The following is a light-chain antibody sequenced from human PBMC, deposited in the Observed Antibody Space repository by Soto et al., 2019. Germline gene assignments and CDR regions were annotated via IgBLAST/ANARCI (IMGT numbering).Light chain of an antibody. J-gene: IGLJ1*01. Sequence: QSVLTQPASVSGSPGQSITISCTGTSSDVGGYNYVSWYQQHPGKAPKLINYDVSNRPSGVSNRFSGSKSGNTASLTISGLQAEDEADYYCSSYTSSSSYVFGTGTKVTVL. CDR3: SSYTSSSSYV. CDR1: SSDVGGYNY. CDR2: DVS. V-gene: IGLV2-14*01.